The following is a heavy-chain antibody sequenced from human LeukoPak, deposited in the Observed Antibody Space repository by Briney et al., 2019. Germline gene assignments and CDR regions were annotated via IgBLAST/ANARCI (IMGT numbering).Heavy chain of an antibody. CDR1: GGSFSAYY. V-gene: IGHV4-34*01. CDR2: INHSGSS. D-gene: IGHD5-18*01. J-gene: IGHJ5*02. CDR3: APRGDIEHSYVYGKWFDP. Sequence: SETLSLTCAVYGGSFSAYYWTWIRQPPGKGLEWIGEINHSGSSNYNSRLRSRVTISVDTSYKQFSLRLSSVTAADTAVYYCAPRGDIEHSYVYGKWFDPWGQGTRVTVSS.